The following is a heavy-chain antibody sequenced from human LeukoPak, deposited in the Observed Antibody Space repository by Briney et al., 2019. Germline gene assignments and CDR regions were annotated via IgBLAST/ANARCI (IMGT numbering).Heavy chain of an antibody. CDR3: ARYPTYDTDAFDI. J-gene: IGHJ3*02. Sequence: SETLSLTCTVSGGSISSSSYYWGWIRQPPGKGLEWIGSICYSGSTYYNPSLKSRVTISVDTSKNQFSLELSSVTAADTAVYYCARYPTYDTDAFDIWGQGTMVTVSS. V-gene: IGHV4-39*01. CDR1: GGSISSSSYY. CDR2: ICYSGST. D-gene: IGHD3-22*01.